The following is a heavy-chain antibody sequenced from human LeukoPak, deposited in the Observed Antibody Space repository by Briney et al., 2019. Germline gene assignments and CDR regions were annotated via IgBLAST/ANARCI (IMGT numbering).Heavy chain of an antibody. V-gene: IGHV1-8*03. CDR1: GYTFTSYD. J-gene: IGHJ4*02. D-gene: IGHD3-3*01. CDR2: MNPNSGNT. CDR3: ARGPYYDFWSGTYFDY. Sequence: ASVKVSCKASGYTFTSYDINWVRQATGQGLEWMGWMNPNSGNTGYAQKFQGRVTITRNTSISTAYMELSSLRSEDTAVYYCARGPYYDFWSGTYFDYWGQGTLVTVSS.